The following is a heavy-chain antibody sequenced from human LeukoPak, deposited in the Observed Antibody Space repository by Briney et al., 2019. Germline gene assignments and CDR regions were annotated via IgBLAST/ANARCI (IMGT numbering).Heavy chain of an antibody. V-gene: IGHV3-7*01. D-gene: IGHD3-22*01. J-gene: IGHJ4*02. CDR3: ARDLYDSSGYSDY. Sequence: GGSLRLSCAASGFTFSSYWMSWVRQAPGKGLEWVANIKQDGSEKYYVDSVKGRFTISRDNAKNSLYLQMNSLRAENTAVYYCARDLYDSSGYSDYWGQGTLVTVSS. CDR1: GFTFSSYW. CDR2: IKQDGSEK.